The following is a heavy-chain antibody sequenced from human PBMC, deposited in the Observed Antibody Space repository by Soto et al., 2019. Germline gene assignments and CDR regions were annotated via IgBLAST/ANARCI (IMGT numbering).Heavy chain of an antibody. CDR1: GFTLSSYA. Sequence: GGSLGLSCAASGFTLSSYAMSWVRQAPGKGLEWVSAISGSGGSTYYADSVKGRFTISRDNSKNTLYLQMNSLRAEDTAVYYCANSSPYCTNGVCYRGYYFDYWGQGTLVTVSS. V-gene: IGHV3-23*01. CDR3: ANSSPYCTNGVCYRGYYFDY. D-gene: IGHD2-8*01. CDR2: ISGSGGST. J-gene: IGHJ4*02.